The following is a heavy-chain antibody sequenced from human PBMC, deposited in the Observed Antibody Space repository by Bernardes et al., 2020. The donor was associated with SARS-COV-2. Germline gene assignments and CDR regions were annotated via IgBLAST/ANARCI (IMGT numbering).Heavy chain of an antibody. CDR1: GFTFDDYA. CDR3: ARDARGYSSSWYFYWYFDL. CDR2: ISWNSGSI. J-gene: IGHJ2*01. D-gene: IGHD6-13*01. Sequence: GGSLRLSCAASGFTFDDYAMHWVRQAPGKGLEWVSGISWNSGSIGYADSVKGRFTISRDNAKNSLYLQMNSLRAEDTAVYYCARDARGYSSSWYFYWYFDLWGRGTLVTVSS. V-gene: IGHV3-9*01.